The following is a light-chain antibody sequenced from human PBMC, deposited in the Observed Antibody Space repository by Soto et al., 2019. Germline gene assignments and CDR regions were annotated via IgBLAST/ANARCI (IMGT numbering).Light chain of an antibody. Sequence: QSVLTQPASVSGAPGQSITISCTGTDSDVGGFNYVSWYQQYPGKAPKLMIYDVSDRPSGVSNRFSGSKSGNTASPTISGLQAEDEADYYCSSYTAYTTYVFGTGTKVTVL. CDR1: DSDVGGFNY. V-gene: IGLV2-14*03. CDR3: SSYTAYTTYV. CDR2: DVS. J-gene: IGLJ1*01.